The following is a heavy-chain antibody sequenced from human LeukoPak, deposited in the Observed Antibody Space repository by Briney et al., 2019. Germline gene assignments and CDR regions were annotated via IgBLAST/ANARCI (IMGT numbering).Heavy chain of an antibody. Sequence: ASVKVSCKASGYTFTSYGISWVRQAPGQGLEWMGWISAYNGNTNYAQKLQGRVTMTTDTSTSTAYMELRSLRSDDTAVYYCARGAWIQLWLVRDGYGVYFDYWGQGTLVTVSS. V-gene: IGHV1-18*01. CDR1: GYTFTSYG. D-gene: IGHD5-18*01. CDR2: ISAYNGNT. J-gene: IGHJ4*02. CDR3: ARGAWIQLWLVRDGYGVYFDY.